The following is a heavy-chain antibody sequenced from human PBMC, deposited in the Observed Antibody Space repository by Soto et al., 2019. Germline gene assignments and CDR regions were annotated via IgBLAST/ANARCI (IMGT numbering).Heavy chain of an antibody. CDR1: GFTFSSYA. CDR2: ISYDGSNK. V-gene: IGHV3-30-3*01. CDR3: ARDNAEYKHYYDSSGYYHYFDY. J-gene: IGHJ4*02. Sequence: GGSLRLSCAASGFTFSSYAMHWVRQAPGKGLEWVAVISYDGSNKYYADSVKGRFTISRDNSKNTLYLQMNSLRAEDTAVYYCARDNAEYKHYYDSSGYYHYFDYWGQGTLVTVSS. D-gene: IGHD3-22*01.